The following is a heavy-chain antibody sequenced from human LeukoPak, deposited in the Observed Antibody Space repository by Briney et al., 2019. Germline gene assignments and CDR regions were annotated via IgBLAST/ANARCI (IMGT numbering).Heavy chain of an antibody. CDR1: GFTFSSYV. D-gene: IGHD2-15*01. Sequence: GGSLRLSCAASGFTFSSYVMHWVRQAPGKGLEWVAVIWYDGSKQYYADSVKGRFTISRDNSKNTLYLQMNSLRAEDAAVYYCARAGYCSGGSCYGLDYWGQGSLVAVSS. V-gene: IGHV3-33*01. CDR2: IWYDGSKQ. CDR3: ARAGYCSGGSCYGLDY. J-gene: IGHJ4*02.